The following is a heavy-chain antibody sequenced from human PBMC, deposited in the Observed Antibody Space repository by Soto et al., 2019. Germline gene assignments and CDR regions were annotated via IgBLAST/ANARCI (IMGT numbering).Heavy chain of an antibody. CDR1: GYTFTGYY. V-gene: IGHV1-2*04. J-gene: IGHJ6*02. Sequence: AASVKVSCKASGYTFTGYYMHWVRQAPGQGLEWMGWINPNSGGTNYAQKFQGWVTMTRDTSISTAYMELSRLRSDDTAVYYCARRSYGSRWAAYYYGMDVWGHGTTVTVSS. D-gene: IGHD3-22*01. CDR2: INPNSGGT. CDR3: ARRSYGSRWAAYYYGMDV.